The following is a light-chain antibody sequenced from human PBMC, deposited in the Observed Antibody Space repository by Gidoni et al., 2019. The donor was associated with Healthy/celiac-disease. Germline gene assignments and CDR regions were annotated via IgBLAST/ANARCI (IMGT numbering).Light chain of an antibody. V-gene: IGKV1-39*01. CDR2: AAS. Sequence: DIQMTHSPSSLSASVGDRVTITCRASQSISSYLNWYQQKPGKAPQLLIYAASSLQSGVPSRFSGSASGTDFTLTISSLQPEDFATYYCQQSYSTLRTFGQGTKVEIK. CDR3: QQSYSTLRT. J-gene: IGKJ1*01. CDR1: QSISSY.